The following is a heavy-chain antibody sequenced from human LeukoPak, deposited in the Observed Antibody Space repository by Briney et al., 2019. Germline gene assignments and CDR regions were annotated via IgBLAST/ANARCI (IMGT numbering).Heavy chain of an antibody. CDR2: INPNSGGT. CDR3: ARTFGELLPPDY. D-gene: IGHD3-10*01. V-gene: IGHV1-2*02. CDR1: GYTFTGYY. Sequence: GASVKVSCKASGYTFTGYYMHWVRQAPGQGLEWMGWINPNSGGTNYAQKLQGRVTMTTDTSTSTAYMELRSLRSDDTAVYYCARTFGELLPPDYWGQGTLVTVSS. J-gene: IGHJ4*02.